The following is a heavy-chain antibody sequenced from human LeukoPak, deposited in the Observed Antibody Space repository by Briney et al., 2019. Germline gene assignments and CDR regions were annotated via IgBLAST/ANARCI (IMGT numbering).Heavy chain of an antibody. Sequence: GGSLRLSCAASGFTFSSYSMNWVRQAPGKGLEWVSYISSSSSTIYYADSVKGRFTISRDNAKNSLYLQMNSLRAEDTAVYYCAKSDYYYYYMDVWGKGTTVTVSS. J-gene: IGHJ6*03. V-gene: IGHV3-48*01. CDR1: GFTFSSYS. CDR3: AKSDYYYYYMDV. CDR2: ISSSSSTI.